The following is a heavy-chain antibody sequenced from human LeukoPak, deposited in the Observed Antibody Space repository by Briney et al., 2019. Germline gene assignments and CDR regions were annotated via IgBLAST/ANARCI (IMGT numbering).Heavy chain of an antibody. J-gene: IGHJ4*02. Sequence: PGGSLRLSCAASGFTFSIYGMNWVRQSPGKGLEWVPGIGGSGDRTYYADSVKGRFSISRDNSKNTLYLQINSLRVEDTAVYYCAKDMRMASFEHWGRGTQVTVSS. CDR1: GFTFSIYG. CDR3: AKDMRMASFEH. CDR2: IGGSGDRT. D-gene: IGHD5-24*01. V-gene: IGHV3-23*01.